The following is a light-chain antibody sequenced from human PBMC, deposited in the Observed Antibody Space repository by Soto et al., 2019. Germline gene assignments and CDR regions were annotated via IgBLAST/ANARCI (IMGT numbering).Light chain of an antibody. J-gene: IGKJ3*01. CDR2: GAS. Sequence: EIVMTQSPATLSVSPGERATLSCRASQSVSSSYLAWYQQKPGQAPRLLIYGASSRATGIPDRFSGSGSGTDFTLTISRLEPEDFAVYYCQQYGSSPLTFGPGT. CDR1: QSVSSSY. CDR3: QQYGSSPLT. V-gene: IGKV3-20*01.